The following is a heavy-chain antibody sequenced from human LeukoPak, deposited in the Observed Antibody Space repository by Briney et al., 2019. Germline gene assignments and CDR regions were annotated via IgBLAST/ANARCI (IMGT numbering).Heavy chain of an antibody. CDR2: ITSSSGSI. Sequence: GGSLRLSCAASGFTFSSYSMNWVRQAPGNGLEWVSYITSSSGSIYYADSVRGRFAISRDNAENSLYLQMNSLRAEDTAVYYCARGLQQLVRGFNFYFMDVWGKGTTVTVSS. CDR1: GFTFSSYS. CDR3: ARGLQQLVRGFNFYFMDV. V-gene: IGHV3-48*01. D-gene: IGHD6-13*01. J-gene: IGHJ6*03.